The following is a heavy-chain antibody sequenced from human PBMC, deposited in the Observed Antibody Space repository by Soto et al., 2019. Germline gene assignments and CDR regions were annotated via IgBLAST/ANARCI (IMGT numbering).Heavy chain of an antibody. CDR1: GGTFSSYT. J-gene: IGHJ4*02. CDR2: IITVLGIA. Sequence: QVQLVQSGAEVKKPGSSVKVSCKASGGTFSSYTISWVRQAPGQGLEWMGRIITVLGIANYAQKFQGRVKITADKCTSTAYMELSSLRSEDMAVYDCAREEYYFGSGAFFDYWGQGTVVTVSS. CDR3: AREEYYFGSGAFFDY. D-gene: IGHD3-10*01. V-gene: IGHV1-69*08.